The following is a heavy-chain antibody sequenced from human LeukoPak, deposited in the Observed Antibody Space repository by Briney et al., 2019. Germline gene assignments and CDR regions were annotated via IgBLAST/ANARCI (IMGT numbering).Heavy chain of an antibody. CDR2: IYYSGST. CDR1: GGSISSYY. CDR3: ARSRDIVAVPATVGLNWFDP. V-gene: IGHV4-59*08. J-gene: IGHJ5*02. Sequence: SETLSLTCTVSGGSISSYYWSWIRQPPGKGLEWIGYIYYSGSTNYNPSLKSRVTISVDTSKNQFSLNLSSMTAADTAVYYCARSRDIVAVPATVGLNWFDPWGQGTLVTVSA. D-gene: IGHD2-2*01.